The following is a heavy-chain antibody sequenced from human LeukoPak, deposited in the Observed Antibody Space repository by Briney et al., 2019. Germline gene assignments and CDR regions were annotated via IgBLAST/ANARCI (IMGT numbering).Heavy chain of an antibody. CDR1: GVSISSGDYY. Sequence: PSQTLSLTCTVSGVSISSGDYYWSWIRQPPGKGLAWIGYIYSSGSTYYNPSLKSRVTISVDTSKNQFSLKLSSVTAADTAVYYCARLGGYYDFWSGYYPDHFDYWGQGTLVTVSS. J-gene: IGHJ4*02. V-gene: IGHV4-30-4*01. D-gene: IGHD3-3*01. CDR2: IYSSGST. CDR3: ARLGGYYDFWSGYYPDHFDY.